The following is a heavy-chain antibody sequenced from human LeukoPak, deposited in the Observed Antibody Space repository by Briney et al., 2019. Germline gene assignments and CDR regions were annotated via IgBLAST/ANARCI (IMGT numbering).Heavy chain of an antibody. J-gene: IGHJ4*02. V-gene: IGHV1-69*05. D-gene: IGHD3-22*01. CDR1: GGTFISYA. CDR3: ARWYYDGSGYNDY. CDR2: IIPIFGTA. Sequence: SVKVSFKASGGTFISYAISWVRQAPGQGLEWMGGIIPIFGTANYAQKFQGRVTITTDESTSTAYMELSSLRSEDTAVYYCARWYYDGSGYNDYWGQGTLVTVSS.